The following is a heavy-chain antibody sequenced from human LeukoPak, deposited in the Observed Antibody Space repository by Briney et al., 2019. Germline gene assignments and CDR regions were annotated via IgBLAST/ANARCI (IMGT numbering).Heavy chain of an antibody. CDR1: GYTFTGYY. CDR2: INPNSGGT. J-gene: IGHJ3*02. D-gene: IGHD2-21*02. CDR3: ARTDPGSSAFDI. Sequence: ASVKVSCKASGYTFTGYYMHWVRQAPGQGLEWMGWINPNSGGTNYAQKFQGRVTMTRDTSISTAYMELSRLRSDDTAVYYRARTDPGSSAFDIWGQGTMVTVSS. V-gene: IGHV1-2*02.